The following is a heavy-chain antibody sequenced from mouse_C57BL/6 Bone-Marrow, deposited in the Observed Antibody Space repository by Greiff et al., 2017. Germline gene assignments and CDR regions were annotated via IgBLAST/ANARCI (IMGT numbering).Heavy chain of an antibody. CDR2: ISDGGSYT. CDR3: ASRYDYDGEFAY. Sequence: EVKLMESGGGLVKPGGSLKLSCAASGFTFSSYAMSWVRQTPEKRLEWVATISDGGSYTYYPDNVKGRFTISRDNAKNNLYLQMSHLKSEDTAMYYCASRYDYDGEFAYWGQGTLVTVSA. V-gene: IGHV5-4*03. J-gene: IGHJ3*01. CDR1: GFTFSSYA. D-gene: IGHD2-4*01.